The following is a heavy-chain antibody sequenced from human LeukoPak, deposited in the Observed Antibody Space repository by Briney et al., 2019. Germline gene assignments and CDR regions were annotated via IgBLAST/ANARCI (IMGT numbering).Heavy chain of an antibody. CDR2: IKQDGSEK. CDR1: GFTFSNYW. Sequence: GGSLRLSCAASGFTFSNYWMSWVRQAPGKGLEWVANIKQDGSEKYYVDSVRGRFTISRGNAKNSLYLQMNSLRADDTAVYYCARMYYDFWSGYYQDYWGQGTLVTVSS. V-gene: IGHV3-7*03. J-gene: IGHJ4*02. D-gene: IGHD3-3*01. CDR3: ARMYYDFWSGYYQDY.